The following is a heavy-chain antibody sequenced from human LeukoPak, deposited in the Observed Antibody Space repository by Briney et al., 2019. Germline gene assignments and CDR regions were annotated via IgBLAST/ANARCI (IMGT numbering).Heavy chain of an antibody. CDR2: ISAYNSNT. CDR3: ARSPYSSSSVGGY. V-gene: IGHV1-18*01. D-gene: IGHD6-6*01. J-gene: IGHJ4*02. Sequence: ASVKVSCKASGYTFTSYGINWVRQAPGQGLEWMGWISAYNSNTHYAQKLQGRVTTTTDTSTSTAYMELRSLRSDDTAVYYCARSPYSSSSVGGYWGQGTLVTVSS. CDR1: GYTFTSYG.